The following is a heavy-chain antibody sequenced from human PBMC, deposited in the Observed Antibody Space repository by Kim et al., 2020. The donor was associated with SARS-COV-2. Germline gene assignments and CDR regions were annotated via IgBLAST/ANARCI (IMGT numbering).Heavy chain of an antibody. CDR3: ARGKTTVVTPSAHAFDI. V-gene: IGHV1-69*13. Sequence: SVKVSCKASGGTFSSYAISWVRQAPGQGLEWMGGIIPIFGTANYAQKFQGRVTITADESTSTAYMELSSLRSEDTAVYYCARGKTTVVTPSAHAFDIWGQGTMVTVSS. J-gene: IGHJ3*02. D-gene: IGHD4-17*01. CDR2: IIPIFGTA. CDR1: GGTFSSYA.